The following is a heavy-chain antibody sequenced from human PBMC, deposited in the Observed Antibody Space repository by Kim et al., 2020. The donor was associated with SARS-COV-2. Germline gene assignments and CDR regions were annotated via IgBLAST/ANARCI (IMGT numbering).Heavy chain of an antibody. V-gene: IGHV1-8*01. CDR2: MNPNSGNT. D-gene: IGHD3-10*01. J-gene: IGHJ4*02. CDR3: ARQTMVRGYPFDY. CDR1: GYTFTSYD. Sequence: ASVKVSCKASGYTFTSYDINWVRQATGQGLEWMGWMNPNSGNTGYAQKFQGRVTMTRNTSISTAYMELSSLRSEDTAVYYCARQTMVRGYPFDYWGQGTLVTVSS.